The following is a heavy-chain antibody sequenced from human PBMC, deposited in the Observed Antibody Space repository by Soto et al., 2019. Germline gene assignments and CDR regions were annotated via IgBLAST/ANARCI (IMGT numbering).Heavy chain of an antibody. Sequence: PSETLSLTCTVSGGSISSSSYYWGWIRQPPGKGLEWIGSIYYSGSTYYNPSLKSRVTISVDTSKNQFSLKLSSVTAADTAVYYCARKNYYGSGRYYHVPSQSYYYYYYMDVWGKGTTVTVSS. CDR2: IYYSGST. CDR3: ARKNYYGSGRYYHVPSQSYYYYYYMDV. J-gene: IGHJ6*03. V-gene: IGHV4-39*01. D-gene: IGHD3-10*01. CDR1: GGSISSSSYY.